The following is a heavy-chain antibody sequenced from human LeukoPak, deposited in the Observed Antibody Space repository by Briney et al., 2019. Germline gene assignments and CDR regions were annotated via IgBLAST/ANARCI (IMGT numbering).Heavy chain of an antibody. CDR2: IYYSGST. CDR1: GGSISSSSYY. CDR3: ARGPITIFGVVPFDP. Sequence: PSETLSLTCTVSGGSISSSSYYWGWIRQPPGKGLEWIGSIYYSGSTYYNPSLKSRVTISVDTSKNQFSLKLSSVTAADTAVYYCARGPITIFGVVPFDPWGQGTLVTVSS. V-gene: IGHV4-39*07. D-gene: IGHD3-3*01. J-gene: IGHJ5*02.